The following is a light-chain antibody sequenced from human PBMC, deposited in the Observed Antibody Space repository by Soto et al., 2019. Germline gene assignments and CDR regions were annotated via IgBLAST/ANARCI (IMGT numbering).Light chain of an antibody. CDR1: QSLPSTW. CDR3: QQYAARSPWT. Sequence: DVQMTQSPSTLSASVGDKVTITCRASQSLPSTWLAWFQQRPGKAPNVLIYKGSALASGVSSRFSGSGSGTEFTLTISSLQPDDFETYFCQQYAARSPWTFGQGTRV. J-gene: IGKJ1*01. CDR2: KGS. V-gene: IGKV1-5*03.